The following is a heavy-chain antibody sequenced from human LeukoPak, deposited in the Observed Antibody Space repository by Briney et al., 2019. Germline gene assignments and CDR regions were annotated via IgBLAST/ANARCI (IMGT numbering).Heavy chain of an antibody. CDR2: ISSSGTTI. CDR3: ARDILTKQAYSGYDN. V-gene: IGHV3-48*03. Sequence: GGSLRLSCAASGFTFRSYEMNWVRQAPGRGLEWVSYISSSGTTIYYADSVKGRFTISRDNAKNSLYLQMNSLRDEDTAVYYCARDILTKQAYSGYDNWGQGTLVTVSS. J-gene: IGHJ4*02. CDR1: GFTFRSYE. D-gene: IGHD5-12*01.